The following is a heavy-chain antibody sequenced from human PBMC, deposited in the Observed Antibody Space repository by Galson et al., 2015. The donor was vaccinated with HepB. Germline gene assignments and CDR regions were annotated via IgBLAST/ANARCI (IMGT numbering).Heavy chain of an antibody. CDR3: SKDGSTLKWLHDN. J-gene: IGHJ4*02. V-gene: IGHV3-23*01. CDR1: GFTFSNYG. D-gene: IGHD5-12*01. Sequence: SLRLSCAASGFTFSNYGMAWVRQAPGKGLEWVSHLNSGGKTEDAESVKGRFTISRDSSKRTLYLQMNSLRVEDAAVYYCSKDGSTLKWLHDNWGQGALVTVSS. CDR2: LNSGGKT.